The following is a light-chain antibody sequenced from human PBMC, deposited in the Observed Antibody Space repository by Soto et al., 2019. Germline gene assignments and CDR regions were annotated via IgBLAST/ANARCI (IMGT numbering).Light chain of an antibody. CDR3: HQYYSSPTT. V-gene: IGKV3-20*01. J-gene: IGKJ4*01. Sequence: EIVLTQSPATLSLSPGERATVSCRASQSVSSHLAWYQQKPGQAPRLLIYAASNRAAGIPDRFSGSGSGTDFTLTIDRLEPEDFAVYYCHQYYSSPTTFGGGTKVDNK. CDR2: AAS. CDR1: QSVSSH.